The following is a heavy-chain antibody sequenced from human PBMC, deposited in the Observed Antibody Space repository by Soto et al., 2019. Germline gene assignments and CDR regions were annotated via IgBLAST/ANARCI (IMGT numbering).Heavy chain of an antibody. CDR3: AKDMRSSQGGSYAAEL. V-gene: IGHV3-9*01. D-gene: IGHD3-10*01. CDR1: GFFFEDYA. Sequence: GGSLRLSCAASGFFFEDYAMHWVRQAPGKGLEWVSAISWNSGNIGYADSVKGRFTISRDNAKNSLYLQMNSLRTEDTAFYFCAKDMRSSQGGSYAAELWGQGTLVTVSS. J-gene: IGHJ4*02. CDR2: ISWNSGNI.